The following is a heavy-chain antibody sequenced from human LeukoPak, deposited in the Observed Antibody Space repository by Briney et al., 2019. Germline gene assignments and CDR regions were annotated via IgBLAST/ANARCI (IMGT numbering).Heavy chain of an antibody. D-gene: IGHD6-19*01. CDR1: GGSISSGIR. CDR2: IHHEGST. V-gene: IGHV4/OR15-8*01. CDR3: TAQGGWYIDY. J-gene: IGHJ4*02. Sequence: PSETLSLTCGVSGGSISSGIRWSWVRQPPGKGLEWIGEIHHEGSTKYRPSLKSRVTISVDKSKNQFSLKLNSVTAVDTAVYYCTAQGGWYIDYWGQGTLVTVSS.